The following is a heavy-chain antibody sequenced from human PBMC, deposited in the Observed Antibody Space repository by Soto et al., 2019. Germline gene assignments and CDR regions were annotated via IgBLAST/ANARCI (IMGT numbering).Heavy chain of an antibody. V-gene: IGHV1-18*01. J-gene: IGHJ5*02. CDR3: ARDEAYKWNDGGWFDP. Sequence: QVQLVQSGAEVKKPGASVKVSCKASGYTFTSYGISWVRQASGQGLEWMGGISAYNGNTKYAPKHKGRVTITTDTSTSTAYMELRSLRSDDTAVYYCARDEAYKWNDGGWFDPWGQGTLVTVSS. CDR2: ISAYNGNT. CDR1: GYTFTSYG. D-gene: IGHD1-1*01.